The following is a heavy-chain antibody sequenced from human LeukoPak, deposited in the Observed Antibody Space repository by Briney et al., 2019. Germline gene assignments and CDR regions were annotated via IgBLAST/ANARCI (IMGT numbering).Heavy chain of an antibody. CDR2: IQYDGTDK. D-gene: IGHD2-21*01. CDR3: ATTGLLGDIP. J-gene: IGHJ5*02. Sequence: GGSLRLSCAGSGFTFSTHGIHWVRQAPGEGLEWVAFIQYDGTDKFYADSVKGRFTISRDNAKKSVYLQMNSLRAEDTAVYYCATTGLLGDIPWGQGTLVTVSS. CDR1: GFTFSTHG. V-gene: IGHV3-30*02.